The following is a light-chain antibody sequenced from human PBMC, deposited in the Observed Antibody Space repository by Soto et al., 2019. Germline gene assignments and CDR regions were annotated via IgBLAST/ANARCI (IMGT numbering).Light chain of an antibody. CDR3: CSFAGSYTFWV. V-gene: IGLV2-11*01. J-gene: IGLJ3*02. CDR2: DVS. CDR1: SSDVGHYNY. Sequence: QSALTQPRSVSGSPGQSVTISCTGTSSDVGHYNYVSWYQQYPGKAPKLVIYDVSKRPSGVPDRFSGSKSGNTASLTISGLQAEDEADYYCCSFAGSYTFWVFGGGTQLTVL.